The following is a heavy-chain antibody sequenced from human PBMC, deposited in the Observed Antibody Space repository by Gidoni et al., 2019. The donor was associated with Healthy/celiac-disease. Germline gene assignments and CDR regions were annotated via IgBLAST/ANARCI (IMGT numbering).Heavy chain of an antibody. V-gene: IGHV4-34*01. Sequence: QVQLQQWGAGLLKPSETLSLTCAVYGGSFSGYYWSWIRQPPGKGLEWIGEINHSGSTNYNPSLKSRVTISVDTSKNQFSLKLSSVTAADTAVYYCARGRDTDPMIVVVTFDYWGQGTLVTVSS. D-gene: IGHD3-22*01. CDR2: INHSGST. J-gene: IGHJ4*02. CDR1: GGSFSGYY. CDR3: ARGRDTDPMIVVVTFDY.